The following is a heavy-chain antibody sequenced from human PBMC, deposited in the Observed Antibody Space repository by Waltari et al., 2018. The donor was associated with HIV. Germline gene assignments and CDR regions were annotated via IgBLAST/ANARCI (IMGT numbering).Heavy chain of an antibody. CDR2: INHSGST. J-gene: IGHJ5*02. CDR1: GGSFSGYY. V-gene: IGHV4-34*01. D-gene: IGHD6-19*01. Sequence: QVQLQQWGAGLLKPSETLSLTCAVYGGSFSGYYWSWIRQPPGKGLEWIGEINHSGSTNYNPSLKSRVTISVDTSKNQFSLKLSSVTAADTAVYYCARGRSGYDRWYSSGWPNWFDPWGQGTLVTVSS. CDR3: ARGRSGYDRWYSSGWPNWFDP.